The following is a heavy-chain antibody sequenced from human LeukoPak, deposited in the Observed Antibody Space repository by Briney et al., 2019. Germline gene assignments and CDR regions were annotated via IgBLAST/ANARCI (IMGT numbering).Heavy chain of an antibody. Sequence: SETLSLTCTVSGGSISSYYWSWIRQPPGKGLEWIGYIYYSGTTNYNPSLKSRVTISVDTSKNQFSLKLSSVTAADTAVYYCASSKTPHYCSGGSCYPNWFDPWGQGTLVTVSS. J-gene: IGHJ5*02. CDR1: GGSISSYY. CDR3: ASSKTPHYCSGGSCYPNWFDP. V-gene: IGHV4-59*01. CDR2: IYYSGTT. D-gene: IGHD2-15*01.